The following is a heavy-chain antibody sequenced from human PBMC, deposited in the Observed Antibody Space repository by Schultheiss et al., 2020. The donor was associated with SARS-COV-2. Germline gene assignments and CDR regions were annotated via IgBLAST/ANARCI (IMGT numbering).Heavy chain of an antibody. CDR2: IWPGDSDA. D-gene: IGHD1-1*01. CDR3: ARLPLALDY. Sequence: GGSLRLSCKGSGYSFATYWIAWVRQTPGRGLELMGIIWPGDSDARYSPSFQGQVTISADKSISTAYLQWSSLRASDSAMYYCARLPLALDYWGRGTLVTVSS. CDR1: GYSFATYW. J-gene: IGHJ4*02. V-gene: IGHV5-51*01.